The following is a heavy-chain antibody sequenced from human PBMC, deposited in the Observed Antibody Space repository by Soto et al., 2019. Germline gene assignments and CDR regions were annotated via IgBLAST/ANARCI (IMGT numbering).Heavy chain of an antibody. J-gene: IGHJ6*02. Sequence: QEQLVESGGGVVQPGRSLRLSCAASGFSFRNYGIHWVRQAPGKGLDWVAVIWYDGSKRYYADSVRGRFTISRENSGNTVHLQNERLRGGGTGGLFLGRGWGRWGKPRWLEGLGQGTTVVVS. CDR2: IWYDGSKR. D-gene: IGHD2-15*01. V-gene: IGHV3-33*01. CDR3: GRGWGRWGKPRWLEG. CDR1: GFSFRNYG.